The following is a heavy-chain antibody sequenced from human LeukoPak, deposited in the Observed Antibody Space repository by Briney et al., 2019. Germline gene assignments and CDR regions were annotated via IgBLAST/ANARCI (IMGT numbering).Heavy chain of an antibody. Sequence: GGSLRLSCAASGFTFSSYGMHWVRQAPGKGLEWVAVISYDGSNKYYADSVKGRFTISRDNSKNTLYLQMNSLRAEDTAMYYCAKDQVVVPADSRPEGYYYYMDVWGKGTTVTVSS. J-gene: IGHJ6*03. D-gene: IGHD2-2*01. CDR2: ISYDGSNK. CDR1: GFTFSSYG. V-gene: IGHV3-30*18. CDR3: AKDQVVVPADSRPEGYYYYMDV.